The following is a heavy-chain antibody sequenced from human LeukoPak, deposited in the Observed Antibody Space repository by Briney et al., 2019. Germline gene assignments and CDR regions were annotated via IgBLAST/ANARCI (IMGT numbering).Heavy chain of an antibody. CDR1: GFTFSSFT. J-gene: IGHJ5*02. Sequence: PGGSLRLSCAASGFTFSSFTMTWVRQAPGKGLEWVSAIGGRGGSTYYADFLEGRFTIARDNSKDMVYLQMNSLKVEDTAIYYCGKEGWACGQGTKVTVSS. D-gene: IGHD1-26*01. CDR3: GKEGWA. V-gene: IGHV3-23*01. CDR2: IGGRGGST.